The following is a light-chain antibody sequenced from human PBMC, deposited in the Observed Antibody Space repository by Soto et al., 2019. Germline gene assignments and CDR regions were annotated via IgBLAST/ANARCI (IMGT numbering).Light chain of an antibody. CDR3: QPYNNWPLT. CDR2: GAS. J-gene: IGKJ4*01. V-gene: IGKV3-15*01. CDR1: QSVSIN. Sequence: EIVMTPSPATLSVSPVERATLSCRASQSVSINLAWYQQKPGQAPRLLIYGASTRATGVPTRFSGSRSGAEFTLTINSLQSEDFAVYYCQPYNNWPLTFGGGTKVDIK.